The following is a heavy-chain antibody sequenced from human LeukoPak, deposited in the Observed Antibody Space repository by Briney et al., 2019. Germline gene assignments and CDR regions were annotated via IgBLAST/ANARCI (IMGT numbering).Heavy chain of an antibody. V-gene: IGHV3-30*18. J-gene: IGHJ4*02. CDR1: GFTFSSYG. D-gene: IGHD5-18*01. Sequence: GGSLRLSCAASGFTFSSYGMHWVRQAPGRGLEWVAVILYDGSNKYYADSVKGRFTISRDNSINTLFLHMNSLRTEDTAVYYCAKDVKGYSYGSGFDYWGQGTLVIVSS. CDR2: ILYDGSNK. CDR3: AKDVKGYSYGSGFDY.